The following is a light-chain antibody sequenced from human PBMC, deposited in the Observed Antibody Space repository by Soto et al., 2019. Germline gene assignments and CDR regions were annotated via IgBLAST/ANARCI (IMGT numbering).Light chain of an antibody. CDR3: QQYNTYSPSWT. CDR1: QSIGSR. Sequence: DIETTQSPSTLSASVGDRVTITCRASQSIGSRLAWYQVKPGKAPNLLIYEASTLESGAPSRFSGSGSATFFTLAITSLQPDDFATYFCQQYNTYSPSWTFGQGTKVDIK. V-gene: IGKV1-5*03. J-gene: IGKJ1*01. CDR2: EAS.